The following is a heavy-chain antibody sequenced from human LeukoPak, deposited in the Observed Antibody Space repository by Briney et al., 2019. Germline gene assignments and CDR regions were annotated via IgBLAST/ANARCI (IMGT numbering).Heavy chain of an antibody. CDR3: ARSGGYSSSWSL. Sequence: PSETLSLTRTVSGGSLSTYYWNWIGQPPGKGLERIGYIYYTGSTNYNPSLTSRVTISVDTSKSQFSLKLSSVTAADTAVYYCARSGGYSSSWSLWGQGTLVTVSS. CDR2: IYYTGST. V-gene: IGHV4-59*01. D-gene: IGHD6-13*01. CDR1: GGSLSTYY. J-gene: IGHJ4*02.